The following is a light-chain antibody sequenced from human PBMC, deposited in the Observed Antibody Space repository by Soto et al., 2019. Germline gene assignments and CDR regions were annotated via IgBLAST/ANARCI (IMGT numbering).Light chain of an antibody. CDR3: SSCTSGNTVV. Sequence: QSVLTQPASVSGSPGQSITISCTGTSNDVGGYNYVSWYQQYPGKVPKLLIYEVDSRPSGVSNRFSGSKSGNTASLTISGLQAEDEADYYCSSCTSGNTVVFGGGTKLTVL. V-gene: IGLV2-14*01. CDR2: EVD. CDR1: SNDVGGYNY. J-gene: IGLJ2*01.